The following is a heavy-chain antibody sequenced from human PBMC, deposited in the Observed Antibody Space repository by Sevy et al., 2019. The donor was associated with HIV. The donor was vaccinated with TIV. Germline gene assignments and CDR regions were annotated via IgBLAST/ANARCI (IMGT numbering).Heavy chain of an antibody. D-gene: IGHD1-1*01. V-gene: IGHV4-59*01. J-gene: IGHJ4*02. CDR2: IYFTGNT. Sequence: SETLSLTCSVSGGSISSYFWTWVRQSPGKGLEWIGNIYFTGNTDYSPSLKSGVTLSLETSKSTFSLTLKSVTAADTAIYFCARDSTTRPRVLDYWGQGTLVTVSS. CDR1: GGSISSYF. CDR3: ARDSTTRPRVLDY.